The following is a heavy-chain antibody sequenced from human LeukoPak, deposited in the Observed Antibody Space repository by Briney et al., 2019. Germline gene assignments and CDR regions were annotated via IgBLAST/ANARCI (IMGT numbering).Heavy chain of an antibody. CDR1: GFTFDDYA. CDR2: ISWGGGST. D-gene: IGHD3-10*01. CDR3: AKDRSGNSYGHFDY. J-gene: IGHJ4*02. V-gene: IGHV3-43D*04. Sequence: SGGSLRLSCAASGFTFDDYAMHWVRHARGKGLEWVSFISWGGGSTYYADSVKGRFTISRDNSKNSLYLHMNSLRAEDTALYYCAKDRSGNSYGHFDYWGQGTLVTVSS.